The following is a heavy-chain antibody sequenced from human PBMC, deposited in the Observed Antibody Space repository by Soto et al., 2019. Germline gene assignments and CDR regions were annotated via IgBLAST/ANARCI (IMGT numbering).Heavy chain of an antibody. Sequence: PSETLSLTCTVSGGSISSSSYYWGWIRQPPGKGLEWIGSIYYSGSTYYNPSLKSRVTISVDTSKNQFSLKLSSVTAADTAVYYRARKYNWFDTWGQGTLVTVSS. V-gene: IGHV4-39*01. CDR3: ARKYNWFDT. CDR1: GGSISSSSYY. J-gene: IGHJ5*02. CDR2: IYYSGST.